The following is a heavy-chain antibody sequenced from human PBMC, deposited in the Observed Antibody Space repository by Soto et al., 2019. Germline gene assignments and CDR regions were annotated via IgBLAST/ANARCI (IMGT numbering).Heavy chain of an antibody. J-gene: IGHJ4*02. V-gene: IGHV3-23*01. CDR1: GFTFSSYA. CDR3: AKGRITMVRGVPTSFDY. D-gene: IGHD3-10*01. CDR2: ISGSGGST. Sequence: EVQLLESGGGLVQPGGSLRLSCAASGFTFSSYAMSWVRQAPGKGLEWVSAISGSGGSTYYADSVKGRFTIFRGNSNNTLYLQMNSLRAEDTAVYYCAKGRITMVRGVPTSFDYWGQGTLVTVSS.